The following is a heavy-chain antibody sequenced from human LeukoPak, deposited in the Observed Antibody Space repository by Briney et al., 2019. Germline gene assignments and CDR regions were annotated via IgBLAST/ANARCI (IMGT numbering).Heavy chain of an antibody. CDR2: IYYSGST. CDR1: GGSISSGGYY. J-gene: IGHJ4*02. CDR3: ARNAAAEFDY. D-gene: IGHD6-13*01. V-gene: IGHV4-31*03. Sequence: SETLSLTCTVSGGSISSGGYYWSWIRQHPGKGLEWIGYIYYSGSTYYNPSLKSRVTISVDTSKNQFSLKLSSVTAADTAVYYCARNAAAEFDYWGQGTPVTVSS.